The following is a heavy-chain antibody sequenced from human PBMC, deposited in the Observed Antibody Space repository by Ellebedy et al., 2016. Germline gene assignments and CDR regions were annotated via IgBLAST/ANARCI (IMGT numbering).Heavy chain of an antibody. CDR2: IYYSGST. Sequence: GSLRLSXTVSGGSISSSSYYWGWIRQPPGKGLEWIGSIYYSGSTYYNPSLKSRVTISVDTSKNQFSLKLSSVTAADTAVYYCARHRVRGADGMDVWGQGTTVTVSS. J-gene: IGHJ6*02. V-gene: IGHV4-39*01. CDR1: GGSISSSSYY. CDR3: ARHRVRGADGMDV. D-gene: IGHD1-1*01.